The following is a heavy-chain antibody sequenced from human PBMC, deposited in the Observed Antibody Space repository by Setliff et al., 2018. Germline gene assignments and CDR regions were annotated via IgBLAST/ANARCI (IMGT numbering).Heavy chain of an antibody. CDR2: IFPGDSVT. CDR3: ARVGDYMGYYYNYYMDV. V-gene: IGHV5-51*01. CDR1: GYSFSTYW. D-gene: IGHD3-10*01. Sequence: GESLKISCQGSGYSFSTYWIAWVRQMPGKGLEWMGIIFPGDSVTRYSPPFRGQVTFSADKSINTAYLQWNSLKASDTAVYFCARVGDYMGYYYNYYMDVWANGTTVTVSS. J-gene: IGHJ6*03.